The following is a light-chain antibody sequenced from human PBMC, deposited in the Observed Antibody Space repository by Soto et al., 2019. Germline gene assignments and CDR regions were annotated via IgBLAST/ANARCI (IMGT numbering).Light chain of an antibody. CDR3: TSYTSSSPYVV. J-gene: IGLJ2*01. CDR2: DVS. V-gene: IGLV2-14*01. Sequence: QSALTQPASVSGSPGQSITISCTGTSSDVGGYNYVSWYQQHPGKAPKLMMYDVSNRPSGVSNRFSGSKSGNTASLAISGLQAEDESDYYCTSYTSSSPYVVFGGGTQLTVL. CDR1: SSDVGGYNY.